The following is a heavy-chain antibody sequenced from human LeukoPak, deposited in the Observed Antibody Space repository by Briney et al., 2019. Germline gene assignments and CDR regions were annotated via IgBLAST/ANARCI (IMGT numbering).Heavy chain of an antibody. D-gene: IGHD1-20*01. V-gene: IGHV3-21*04. CDR2: ISSDSSSFK. J-gene: IGHJ4*02. Sequence: GGSLRLSCAASGFTFSTYHLHWVRQAPGKGLEWVSTISSDSSSFKYYAHSVQGRYTISRDNAQKSLYLQMNSLRAEDTAVYYCARGTNWSPLDFDYWGQGSLVTVSS. CDR3: ARGTNWSPLDFDY. CDR1: GFTFSTYH.